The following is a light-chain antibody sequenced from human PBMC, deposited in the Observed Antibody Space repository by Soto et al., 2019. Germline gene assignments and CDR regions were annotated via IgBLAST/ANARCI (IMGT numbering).Light chain of an antibody. Sequence: EIVMTQSPATLSVCPGERATLSCRASQSVSSNLAWYQQKPGQAPRLLIYGASTRATGIPARFSGSGSGTEFTLTITSLQPEDFAVYYCQQYYKWPPSAFGQGTKVDIK. CDR2: GAS. V-gene: IGKV3-15*01. CDR3: QQYYKWPPSA. J-gene: IGKJ1*01. CDR1: QSVSSN.